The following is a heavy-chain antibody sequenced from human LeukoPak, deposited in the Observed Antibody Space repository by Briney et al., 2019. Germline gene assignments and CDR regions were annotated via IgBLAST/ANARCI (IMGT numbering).Heavy chain of an antibody. J-gene: IGHJ6*02. CDR1: GGSISSSYYY. V-gene: IGHV4-61*01. CDR2: IYYSGST. CDR3: ARSYSSWYLPPGGGVYYYGMDV. D-gene: IGHD6-13*01. Sequence: SETLSLTCTVSGGSISSSYYYWSWIRQPPGKGLEWIGYIYYSGSTNYNPSLKSRVTISVDTSKNQFSLKLSSVAAADTAVYYCARSYSSWYLPPGGGVYYYGMDVWGQGTTVTVSS.